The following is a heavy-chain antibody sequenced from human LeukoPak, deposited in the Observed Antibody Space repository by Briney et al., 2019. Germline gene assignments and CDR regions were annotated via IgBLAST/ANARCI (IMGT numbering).Heavy chain of an antibody. V-gene: IGHV4-39*01. Sequence: SETLSLTCTVSGGSISSSSYYWGWIRQPPGKGLEWIGSIYYSGSIYYNPSLKSRVTISVDTSKNQFSLKLSSVTAADTAVYYCARLHKILPDYWGQGTLVTVSS. CDR2: IYYSGSI. J-gene: IGHJ4*02. CDR1: GGSISSSSYY. CDR3: ARLHKILPDY.